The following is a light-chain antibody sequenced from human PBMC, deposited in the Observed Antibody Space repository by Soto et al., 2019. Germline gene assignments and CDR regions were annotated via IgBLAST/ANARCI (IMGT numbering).Light chain of an antibody. CDR1: SSDVGSYNY. CDR2: DGS. Sequence: QSVLTQPASVSGSPGQSIAISCTGTSSDVGSYNYVSWYQQQPGKAPKLVIYDGSNRPSGVSGRFSGSKSGNTASLTISGLQAEDEADYYCCSFAGSTTVYVFGTGTKVTGL. J-gene: IGLJ1*01. V-gene: IGLV2-23*01. CDR3: CSFAGSTTVYV.